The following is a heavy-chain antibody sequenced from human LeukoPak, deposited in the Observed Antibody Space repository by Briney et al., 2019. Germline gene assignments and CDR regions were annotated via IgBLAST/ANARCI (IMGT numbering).Heavy chain of an antibody. CDR3: ARVRGPTVTTMYFDY. CDR1: GFIFRSHG. CDR2: ISPGGNTI. Sequence: GGSLRLSCAGSGFIFRSHGMIWVRQAPGRGLEWVSYISPGGNTIHYADSMKGRFTVSRDDAKNSLSLHMNSLRAEDTAVYYCARVRGPTVTTMYFDYWGQGTLVTVSS. V-gene: IGHV3-48*04. J-gene: IGHJ4*02. D-gene: IGHD4-17*01.